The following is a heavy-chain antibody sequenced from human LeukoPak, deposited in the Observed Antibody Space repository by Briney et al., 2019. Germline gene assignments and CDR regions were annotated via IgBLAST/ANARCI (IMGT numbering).Heavy chain of an antibody. CDR2: ISSSSSYI. D-gene: IGHD5-18*01. J-gene: IGHJ3*02. V-gene: IGHV3-21*01. CDR3: ARAPIYSYGLPYAFYI. CDR1: GFTFSSYS. Sequence: GGSLRLSCAASGFTFSSYSMNWVRQAPGKGLEWVSSISSSSSYIYYADSVKGRFTISRDNAKNSLYLQMNSLRAEDTAVYYCARAPIYSYGLPYAFYIWGQGTMVTVSS.